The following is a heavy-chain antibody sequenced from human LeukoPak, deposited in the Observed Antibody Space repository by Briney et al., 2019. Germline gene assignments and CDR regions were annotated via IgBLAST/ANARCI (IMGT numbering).Heavy chain of an antibody. Sequence: ASVKVSCKASGYTFTSYGISWVRQAPGQGLEWMGWISAYNGNTNYAKKLQGRVTMTTDTSTSTAYMELRSLRSDDTAVYYCASQSAGYSSSWYRGYYYYGMDVWGQGTTVTVSS. CDR1: GYTFTSYG. V-gene: IGHV1-18*01. CDR2: ISAYNGNT. J-gene: IGHJ6*02. D-gene: IGHD6-13*01. CDR3: ASQSAGYSSSWYRGYYYYGMDV.